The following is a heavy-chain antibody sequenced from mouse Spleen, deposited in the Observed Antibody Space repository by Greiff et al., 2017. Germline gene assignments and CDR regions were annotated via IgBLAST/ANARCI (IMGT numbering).Heavy chain of an antibody. CDR1: GYTFTSYD. CDR3: AKRTSDSSGYVWFAY. D-gene: IGHD3-2*01. Sequence: VQLQQSGPELVKPGASVKLSCKASGYTFTSYDINWVKQRPGQGLEWIGWIYPRDGNTKYNEKFKGKATLTVDTSSSTAYMELHSLTSEDSAVYFCAKRTSDSSGYVWFAYWGQGTLVTVSA. V-gene: IGHV1-85*01. J-gene: IGHJ3*01. CDR2: IYPRDGNT.